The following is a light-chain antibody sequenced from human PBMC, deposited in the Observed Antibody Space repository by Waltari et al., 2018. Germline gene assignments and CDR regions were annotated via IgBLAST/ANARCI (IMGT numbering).Light chain of an antibody. J-gene: IGKJ1*01. CDR2: KAS. Sequence: DIQMTQSPSTLSASVGDRVTITCRASQSISSWLAWYQQKPGKAPNLLIYKASTLQSWVPSRCSGSGSGTEFTLTISSLQPDDFATYYCQQYNSYSWTFGQGTKVEIK. CDR1: QSISSW. CDR3: QQYNSYSWT. V-gene: IGKV1-5*03.